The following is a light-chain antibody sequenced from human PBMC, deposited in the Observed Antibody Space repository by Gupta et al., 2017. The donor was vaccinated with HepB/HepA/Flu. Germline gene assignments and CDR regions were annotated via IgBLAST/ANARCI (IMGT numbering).Light chain of an antibody. CDR2: DAS. V-gene: IGKV1-33*01. J-gene: IGKJ2*01. Sequence: DIQMTQSPSSLSASVGDRVTITCQASQDISNYLNWYQQKPGKAPKLLIYDASNLETGVPSRFSGRGSGTDFTFTISSLQPEDIATYYCQQYDNRMYTFGHGTKLEIK. CDR1: QDISNY. CDR3: QQYDNRMYT.